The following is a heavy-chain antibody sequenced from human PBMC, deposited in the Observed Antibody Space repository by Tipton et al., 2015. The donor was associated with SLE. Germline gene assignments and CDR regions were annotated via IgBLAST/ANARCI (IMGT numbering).Heavy chain of an antibody. D-gene: IGHD3-3*01. CDR1: GGSISSHY. V-gene: IGHV4-59*07. Sequence: TLSLTCTVSGGSISSHYWSWIRQPPGKRLEWIGHVHSSGSTFYNPSLKSRVSISMDTSKNQVSLRMTSVTAADTAVYYCATSGSDFLSWFDPWGQGTPVTVSS. CDR2: VHSSGST. J-gene: IGHJ5*02. CDR3: ATSGSDFLSWFDP.